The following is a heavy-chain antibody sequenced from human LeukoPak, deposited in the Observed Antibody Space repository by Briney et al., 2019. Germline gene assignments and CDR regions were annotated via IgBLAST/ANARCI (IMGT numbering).Heavy chain of an antibody. CDR3: ARDRLYYYYYGMDV. J-gene: IGHJ6*02. CDR2: IWYDGSNK. V-gene: IGHV3-33*01. Sequence: PGRSLRLSCAASGFTFSSYGMHWVRQAPGKGLEWVAVIWYDGSNKYYADSVKGRFTISRDNSKNTLYLQMNSLRAEDTAVYYCARDRLYYYYYGMDVWGQGTTVTVS. CDR1: GFTFSSYG.